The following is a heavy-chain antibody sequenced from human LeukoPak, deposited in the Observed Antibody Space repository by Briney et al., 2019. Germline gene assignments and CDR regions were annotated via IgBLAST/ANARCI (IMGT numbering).Heavy chain of an antibody. Sequence: ASVKVSCKASGYTFTSYYMHWVRQAPGQGLEWMGIINPSGGSTSYAQKFQGRVTMTRDMSTSTVYMELRSLRSDDTAVYYCARADYYGSGYYYYMDVWGKGTTVTVSS. D-gene: IGHD3-10*01. CDR3: ARADYYGSGYYYYMDV. CDR2: INPSGGST. J-gene: IGHJ6*03. V-gene: IGHV1-46*01. CDR1: GYTFTSYY.